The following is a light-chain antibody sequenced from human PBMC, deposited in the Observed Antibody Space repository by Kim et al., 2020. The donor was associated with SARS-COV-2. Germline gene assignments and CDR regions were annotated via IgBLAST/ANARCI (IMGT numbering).Light chain of an antibody. CDR3: NSRDSNDNVL. CDR1: SLRSYY. Sequence: VALGQTVRSTCQGDSLRSYYATWYQQKPGRAPILVIYGKDNRPSGVPDRFSGSSSGNTASLTIPGTQAGDEADYYCNSRDSNDNVLFGGGTQLTVL. V-gene: IGLV3-19*01. CDR2: GKD. J-gene: IGLJ2*01.